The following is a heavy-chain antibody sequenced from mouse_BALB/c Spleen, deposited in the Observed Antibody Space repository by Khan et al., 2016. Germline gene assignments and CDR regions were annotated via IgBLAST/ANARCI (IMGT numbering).Heavy chain of an antibody. CDR1: GYTFTDYA. CDR3: AREGLNYDYAMDY. J-gene: IGHJ4*01. Sequence: VQLKHSGAELVRPGVSVKISCKGSGYTFTDYAMHWVKQSHAKSLEWIGVISTYYGDTAYNQKFKDKATMTVDKSSSTAYMELARLTSEDSAIYYCAREGLNYDYAMDYWGQGTSVTVSS. V-gene: IGHV1S137*01. CDR2: ISTYYGDT. D-gene: IGHD2-1*01.